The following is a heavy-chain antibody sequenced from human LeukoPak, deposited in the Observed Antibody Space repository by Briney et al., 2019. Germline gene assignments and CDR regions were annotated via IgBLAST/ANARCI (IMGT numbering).Heavy chain of an antibody. CDR3: ARYYYDSSGPHGGDY. CDR2: ISSSSSYI. Sequence: PGGSLRLSCAASGFTFSNYWMHWVRQAPGKGLEWVSSISSSSSYIYYADSVKGRFTISRDNAKNSLYLQMNSLRAEDTAVYYCARYYYDSSGPHGGDYWGQGTLVTVSS. CDR1: GFTFSNYW. J-gene: IGHJ4*02. V-gene: IGHV3-21*01. D-gene: IGHD3-22*01.